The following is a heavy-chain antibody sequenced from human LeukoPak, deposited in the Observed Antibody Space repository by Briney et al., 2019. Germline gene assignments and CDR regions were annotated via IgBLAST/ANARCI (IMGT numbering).Heavy chain of an antibody. V-gene: IGHV3-21*06. J-gene: IGHJ4*02. CDR1: GFTFSRYT. Sequence: GGSLRLSCTASGFTFSRYTMNWVRQAPGKGLDWFSSISPSGASTFYADSVKGRATISRDNAKNLLYLEMNSLRAEDTAVYFCVRDALGESGAGGYWGQGQLVTVSS. D-gene: IGHD3-10*01. CDR3: VRDALGESGAGGY. CDR2: ISPSGAST.